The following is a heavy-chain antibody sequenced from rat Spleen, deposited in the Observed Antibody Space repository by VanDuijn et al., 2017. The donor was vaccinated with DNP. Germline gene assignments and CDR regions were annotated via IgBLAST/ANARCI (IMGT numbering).Heavy chain of an antibody. CDR2: ISYDGGNT. Sequence: EVQLVESGGGLVQPGGSLKLSCAASGFTFSDYYMAWVRQPPTKGLEWVASISYDGGNTYYRDSVKGRFTISRDNAKSSLYLHMDSLRSEDTATYYCTTLNSGTYDSWGQGVMVTVSS. J-gene: IGHJ2*01. CDR3: TTLNSGTYDS. CDR1: GFTFSDYY. V-gene: IGHV5-20*01. D-gene: IGHD1-3*01.